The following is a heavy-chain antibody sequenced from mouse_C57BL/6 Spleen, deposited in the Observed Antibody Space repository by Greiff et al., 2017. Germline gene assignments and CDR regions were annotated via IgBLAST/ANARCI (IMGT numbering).Heavy chain of an antibody. V-gene: IGHV1-55*01. CDR2: IYPGSGST. CDR3: ARGDYYGDWYFDV. CDR1: GYTFTSYW. Sequence: VKLMESGAELVKPGASVKMSCKASGYTFTSYWITWVKQRPGQGLEWIGDIYPGSGSTNYNEKFKSKATLTVDTSSSTAYMQLSSLTSEDSAVYYCARGDYYGDWYFDVWGTGTTVTVSS. D-gene: IGHD1-1*01. J-gene: IGHJ1*03.